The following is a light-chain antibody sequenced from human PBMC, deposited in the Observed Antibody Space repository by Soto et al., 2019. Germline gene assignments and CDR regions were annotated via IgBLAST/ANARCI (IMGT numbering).Light chain of an antibody. CDR1: QGVSSRY. V-gene: IGKV3D-20*02. J-gene: IGKJ4*01. CDR3: QQRSNWPT. Sequence: EIVLTQSPGTLSLSPGERATLSCRASQGVSSRYLAWYQQKPGQAPRLLMFGASSRATGIPDRFSGSGSGTDFTLTISRLEPEDFAVYYCQQRSNWPTFGGGTKVDIK. CDR2: GAS.